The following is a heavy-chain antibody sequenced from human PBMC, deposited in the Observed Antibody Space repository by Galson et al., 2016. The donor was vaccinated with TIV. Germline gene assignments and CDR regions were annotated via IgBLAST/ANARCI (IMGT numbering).Heavy chain of an antibody. CDR1: GFTFSSYA. Sequence: SLRLSCAASGFTFSSYAVHWVRQAPGKGLEWVSGIVGTGGTTYYADSVKGRFSLSRDNSKNTLYLQMNSLRGEDTALYYCTRRKNNGGDAFHLWGQGTRVTVSS. CDR3: TRRKNNGGDAFHL. J-gene: IGHJ3*01. D-gene: IGHD4-23*01. V-gene: IGHV3-23*01. CDR2: IVGTGGTT.